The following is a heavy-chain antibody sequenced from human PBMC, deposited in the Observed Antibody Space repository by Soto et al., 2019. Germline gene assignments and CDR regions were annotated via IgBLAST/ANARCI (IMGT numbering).Heavy chain of an antibody. Sequence: QVQLQQWGAGLLKPSETLSLPCAVYGGSFSGYYWSWIRQPPGKGLEWIGEINHSGSTNYNPSLKIRVTISVDTSKNQFSLKLSSVTAADTAVYYCARLPYSGSYFDYWGQGTLVTVSS. CDR3: ARLPYSGSYFDY. CDR2: INHSGST. CDR1: GGSFSGYY. V-gene: IGHV4-34*01. D-gene: IGHD1-26*01. J-gene: IGHJ4*02.